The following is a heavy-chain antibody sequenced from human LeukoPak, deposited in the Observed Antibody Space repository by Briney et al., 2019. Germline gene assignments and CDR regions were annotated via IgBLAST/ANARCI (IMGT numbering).Heavy chain of an antibody. CDR2: ISSGSSTI. D-gene: IGHD5-18*01. V-gene: IGHV3-48*04. Sequence: GGSLRLSCAASGFTFSTYSMNWVRQAPGKGLEGVSSISSGSSTIYYADSVKGRFTISRDNAKDSLYLQMNSLRAEDTAVYYCARGGYRYAGLFDHWGQGILVTVSS. J-gene: IGHJ4*02. CDR1: GFTFSTYS. CDR3: ARGGYRYAGLFDH.